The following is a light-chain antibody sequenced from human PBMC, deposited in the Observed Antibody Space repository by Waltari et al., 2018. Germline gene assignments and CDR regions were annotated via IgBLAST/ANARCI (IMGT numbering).Light chain of an antibody. CDR3: QQYNNWLGT. CDR2: GAS. V-gene: IGKV3-15*01. Sequence: EIVMTQSPATLSVSPGERATLSCRASQSVRSNLAWYQQNPGQAPRLLIYGASTRATGIPARFSGSGSGTEFTLTISSLQSEDFAVYYCQQYNNWLGTFGQGTKVEIK. J-gene: IGKJ1*01. CDR1: QSVRSN.